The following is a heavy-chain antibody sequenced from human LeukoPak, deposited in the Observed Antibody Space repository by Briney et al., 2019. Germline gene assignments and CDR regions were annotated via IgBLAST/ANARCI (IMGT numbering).Heavy chain of an antibody. CDR2: ISSSGSTI. Sequence: PGGSLRLSCAASGFTFSGYEMNWVRQAPGKGLEWVSYISSSGSTIYYADSVKGRFTISRDNAKNSLYLQMNSLRAEDTAVYYGATSYSGYDSAEYFQHWGQGTLVTVSS. CDR1: GFTFSGYE. CDR3: ATSYSGYDSAEYFQH. J-gene: IGHJ1*01. D-gene: IGHD5-12*01. V-gene: IGHV3-48*03.